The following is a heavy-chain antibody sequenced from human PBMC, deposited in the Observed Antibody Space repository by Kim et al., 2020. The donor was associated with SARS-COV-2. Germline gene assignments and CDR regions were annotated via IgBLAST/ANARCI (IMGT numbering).Heavy chain of an antibody. J-gene: IGHJ6*02. CDR2: ISAYNGNT. CDR3: ARDYYDSSGYSYYYYGMDV. Sequence: ASVKVSCKASGYTFTSYGISWVRQAPGQGLEWMGWISAYNGNTNYAQKLQGRVTMTTDTSTSTAYMELRSLRSDDTAVYYCARDYYDSSGYSYYYYGMDVWRQGTTVTVSS. CDR1: GYTFTSYG. V-gene: IGHV1-18*01. D-gene: IGHD3-22*01.